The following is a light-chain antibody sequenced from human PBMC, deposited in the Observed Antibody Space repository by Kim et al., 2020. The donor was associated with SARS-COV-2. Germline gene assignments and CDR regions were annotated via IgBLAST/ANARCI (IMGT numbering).Light chain of an antibody. Sequence: GQRVTISCSGSRSNIGSYTVDWYQQFPGTAPNYLIYSSNQRPSGVPDRFSGSQSGTSASLAISGLQAEDEADYYCAAWDDSLNAWVFGGGTQLTVL. J-gene: IGLJ3*02. CDR1: RSNIGSYT. V-gene: IGLV1-44*01. CDR2: SSN. CDR3: AAWDDSLNAWV.